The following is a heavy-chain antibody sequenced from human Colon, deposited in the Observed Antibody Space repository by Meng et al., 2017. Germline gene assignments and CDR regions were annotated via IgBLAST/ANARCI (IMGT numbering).Heavy chain of an antibody. V-gene: IGHV6-1*01. CDR2: TYYRSEWQN. D-gene: IGHD3-10*01. Sequence: QVPCRQSVPGLVKPSHTLSLTCAISGDSVSSNRALWHWVRQSPSRGLEWLGQTYYRSEWQNHYGVSVKSRITINADTSRNHFSLHLNSVTPEDTAVYYCTTWYGEYWGQGTLVTVSS. J-gene: IGHJ4*02. CDR3: TTWYGEY. CDR1: GDSVSSNRAL.